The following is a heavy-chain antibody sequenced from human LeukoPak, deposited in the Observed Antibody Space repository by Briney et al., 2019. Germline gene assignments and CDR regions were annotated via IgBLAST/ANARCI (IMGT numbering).Heavy chain of an antibody. CDR3: AKDDAWLQFGN. CDR2: ISSSGDIT. CDR1: GFTFSDYG. J-gene: IGHJ4*02. Sequence: PGGSLRLSCAASGFTFSDYGMNWVRQGPGKGLEWVSGISSSGDITYYEDSVKGRFTIFRDNSKNTLYLQMNSLRAEDTAVYYCAKDDAWLQFGNWGQGTLVTVSS. V-gene: IGHV3-23*01. D-gene: IGHD5-24*01.